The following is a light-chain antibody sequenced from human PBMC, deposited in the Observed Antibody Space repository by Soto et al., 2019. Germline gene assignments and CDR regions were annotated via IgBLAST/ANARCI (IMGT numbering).Light chain of an antibody. J-gene: IGLJ1*01. CDR3: CSYAGSYTGV. V-gene: IGLV2-11*01. Sequence: QSALTQPRSVSGSPGQSVTISCTGTSSDGGGYNYVSWYQQHPGKAPKLMIYDVSKRPSGVPDRFSGSKSGNTASLTISGLQAEDEADYYCCSYAGSYTGVFGTGTKLTVL. CDR1: SSDGGGYNY. CDR2: DVS.